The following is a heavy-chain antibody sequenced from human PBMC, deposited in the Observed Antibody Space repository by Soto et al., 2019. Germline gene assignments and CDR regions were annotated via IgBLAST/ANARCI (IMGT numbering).Heavy chain of an antibody. CDR1: GFTFSSYA. J-gene: IGHJ4*02. Sequence: GGSLRLSCAASGFTFSSYAMSWVRQTQEKGLEWVSSISSTSSYTHYSDSVKGRFTISRDNANNSLFLQMNSLRAEDTATYYCARDLALAGNYWGQGVLVTVSS. D-gene: IGHD6-19*01. CDR3: ARDLALAGNY. V-gene: IGHV3-21*01. CDR2: ISSTSSYT.